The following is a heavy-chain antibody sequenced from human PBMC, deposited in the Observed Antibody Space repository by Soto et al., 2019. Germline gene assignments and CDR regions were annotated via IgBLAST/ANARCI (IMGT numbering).Heavy chain of an antibody. Sequence: VKVSCKASGGTFSSYAISWVRQAPGQGLEWMGGIIPIFGTANYAQKFQGRVTITADESTSTAYMELSSLRSEDTAVYYCARDYRTTNWFDPWGQGTLVTVSP. D-gene: IGHD1-1*01. V-gene: IGHV1-69*01. CDR2: IIPIFGTA. J-gene: IGHJ5*02. CDR3: ARDYRTTNWFDP. CDR1: GGTFSSYA.